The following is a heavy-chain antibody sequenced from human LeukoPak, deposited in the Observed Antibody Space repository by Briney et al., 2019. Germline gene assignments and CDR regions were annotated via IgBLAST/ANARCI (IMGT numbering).Heavy chain of an antibody. Sequence: PSETLSLTCTVSGGSISSYYWSWIRQPPGKGLEGIGYIYYSGSTNYNPSLKSRVTISVDTSKNQFSLKLSSVTAADTAVYYCAREEVGGLDYWGQGTLVTVSS. J-gene: IGHJ4*02. CDR3: AREEVGGLDY. CDR1: GGSISSYY. D-gene: IGHD3-16*01. CDR2: IYYSGST. V-gene: IGHV4-59*01.